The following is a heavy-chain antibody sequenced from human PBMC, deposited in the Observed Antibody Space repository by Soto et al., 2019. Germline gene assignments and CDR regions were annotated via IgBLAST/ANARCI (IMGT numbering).Heavy chain of an antibody. Sequence: QVQLQQWGAGLLKPSETLSLTCAVYGGSFSGYYWSWIRQPPGKGLEWIGEINHSGSTNYNPSLTSRVTISVDTSKNQFSLKLSSVTAADTAVYYCARGGGAGFPHFDLWGRGTLVTVSS. D-gene: IGHD2-21*01. V-gene: IGHV4-34*01. CDR3: ARGGGAGFPHFDL. CDR2: INHSGST. CDR1: GGSFSGYY. J-gene: IGHJ2*01.